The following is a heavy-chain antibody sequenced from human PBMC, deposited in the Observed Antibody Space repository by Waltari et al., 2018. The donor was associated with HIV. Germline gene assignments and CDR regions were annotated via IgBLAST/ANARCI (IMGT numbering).Heavy chain of an antibody. CDR2: IYTSGTT. CDR1: GCSISRGSYY. D-gene: IGHD5-18*01. J-gene: IGHJ2*01. V-gene: IGHV4-61*02. Sequence: VQLQESGPRLVKPSQPLSLPCTVSGCSISRGSYYWRSIRQPAGKGLEWIGRIYTSGTTPYNPSLKSRVTISIDTSKNQFSLDLSSVTAADTAVYYCARDVGVQGWLNDIWNFDVWGRGTLVTVSS. CDR3: ARDVGVQGWLNDIWNFDV.